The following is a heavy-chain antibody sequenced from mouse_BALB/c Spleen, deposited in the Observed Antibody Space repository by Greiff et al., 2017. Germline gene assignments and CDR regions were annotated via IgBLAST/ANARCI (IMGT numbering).Heavy chain of an antibody. Sequence: DVQLQESGGGLVKPGGSLKLSCAASGFTFSSYAMSWVRQSPEKRLEWVAEISSGGSYTYYPDTVTGRFTISRDNAKNTLYLEMSSLRSEDTAMYYCARDGDGSSYDYAMDYWGQGTSVTVSS. D-gene: IGHD1-1*01. CDR1: GFTFSSYA. CDR3: ARDGDGSSYDYAMDY. J-gene: IGHJ4*01. V-gene: IGHV5-9-4*01. CDR2: ISSGGSYT.